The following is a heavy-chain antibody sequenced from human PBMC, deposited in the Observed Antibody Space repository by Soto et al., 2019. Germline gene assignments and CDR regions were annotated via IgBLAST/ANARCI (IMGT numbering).Heavy chain of an antibody. V-gene: IGHV1-46*01. CDR2: INPSGGST. CDR3: ARTHIERGYSGYALDY. CDR1: GYTFTSYY. J-gene: IGHJ4*02. Sequence: ASVKVSCKASGYTFTSYYMHWVRQAPGQGLEWMGIINPSGGSTSYAQKFQGRVTMTRDTSTSTVYIALSSLRSEDTAVYYCARTHIERGYSGYALDYWGQGTLVTVSS. D-gene: IGHD5-12*01.